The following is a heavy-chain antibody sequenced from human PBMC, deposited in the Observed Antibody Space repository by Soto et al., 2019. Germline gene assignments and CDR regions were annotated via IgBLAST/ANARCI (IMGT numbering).Heavy chain of an antibody. V-gene: IGHV1-3*01. D-gene: IGHD4-17*01. J-gene: IGHJ4*02. CDR3: ARAPAVTTLLGLDY. Sequence: GGSVKVSCKASGYTLTSYAMHWVRQAPGQRLEWMGWINAGNGNTKYSQKFQGRVTITRDTSASTAYMELSSLRSEDTAVYYCARAPAVTTLLGLDYWGQGTLVTVSS. CDR1: GYTLTSYA. CDR2: INAGNGNT.